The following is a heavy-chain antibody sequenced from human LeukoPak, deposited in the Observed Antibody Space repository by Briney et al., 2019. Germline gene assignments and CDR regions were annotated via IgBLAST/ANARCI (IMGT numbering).Heavy chain of an antibody. CDR2: IYYSGTT. V-gene: IGHV4-31*03. CDR3: ARVPHSSPGTLAY. D-gene: IGHD1-1*01. J-gene: IGHJ4*02. CDR1: GGSISSGGYY. Sequence: PSQTLSLTCTVSGGSISSGGYYWSWILQHPGKGLEWIGYIYYSGTTYYNPSLKSRVTISIDTSKNQFSLKLSSVTAADTAVYYCARVPHSSPGTLAYWGQGPLVTVSS.